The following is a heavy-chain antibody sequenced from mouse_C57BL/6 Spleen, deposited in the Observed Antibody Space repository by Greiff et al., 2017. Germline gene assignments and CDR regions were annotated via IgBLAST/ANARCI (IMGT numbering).Heavy chain of an antibody. V-gene: IGHV1-80*01. D-gene: IGHD2-5*01. CDR1: GYAFSSYW. Sequence: VQLQQSGAELVKPGASVKISCKASGYAFSSYWMNWVKQRPGKGLEWIGQIYPGDGDTNYNGKFKGKATLTADKSSSTAYMQLSSLTSEDSAVYFCARKGYSNYLYYFDYWGQGTTLTVSS. J-gene: IGHJ2*01. CDR3: ARKGYSNYLYYFDY. CDR2: IYPGDGDT.